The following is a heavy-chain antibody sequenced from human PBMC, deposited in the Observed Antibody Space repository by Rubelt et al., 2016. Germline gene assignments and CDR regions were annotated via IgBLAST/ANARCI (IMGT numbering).Heavy chain of an antibody. V-gene: IGHV3-30*04. J-gene: IGHJ4*02. CDR1: GFTFSSYA. CDR2: ITYDGSNK. D-gene: IGHD3-10*01. Sequence: QVQLVESGGGVVQPGRSLRLSCAASGFTFSSYAMHWVRQAPGKGLEWVAVITYDGSNKYCADSVMGRFNGSRGNAESTLYRQMNSLRAEDAAVYYCARGRRGEYLDYWGQGTLVTVSS. CDR3: ARGRRGEYLDY.